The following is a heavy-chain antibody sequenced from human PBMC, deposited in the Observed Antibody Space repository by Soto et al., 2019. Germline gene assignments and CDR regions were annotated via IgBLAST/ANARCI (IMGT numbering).Heavy chain of an antibody. D-gene: IGHD3-10*01. Sequence: SKPLSLTFAVSGGSISSGGYSWSWIRQPPGKGLEWIGYIYHSGSTYYNPSLKSRVTISVDRSKNQFSLKLSSVTAADTAVYYCDRVSLGSGSDLDDCGQGTLVTVSS. CDR1: GGSISSGGYS. CDR2: IYHSGST. CDR3: DRVSLGSGSDLDD. V-gene: IGHV4-30-2*01. J-gene: IGHJ4*02.